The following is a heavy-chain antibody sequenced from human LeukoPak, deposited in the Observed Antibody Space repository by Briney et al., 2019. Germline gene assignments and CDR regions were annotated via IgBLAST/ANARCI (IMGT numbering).Heavy chain of an antibody. Sequence: TETLSLTCTVSGGSITGYYWTWIRQPPGKGLEWIGYIYYGGSTNYNPSLKSRVTISVDTSKNQFSLKLSSVTAADTAVYYCARAFALLPDYWGQGTLVTVSS. CDR3: ARAFALLPDY. J-gene: IGHJ4*02. CDR1: GGSITGYY. V-gene: IGHV4-59*12. D-gene: IGHD3-22*01. CDR2: IYYGGST.